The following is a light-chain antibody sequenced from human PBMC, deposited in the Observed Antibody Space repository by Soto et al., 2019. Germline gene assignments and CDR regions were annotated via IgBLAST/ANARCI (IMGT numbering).Light chain of an antibody. J-gene: IGKJ5*01. Sequence: EIVLTQSPSTLSLSPGERATLSCRASQSVSTSLAWYQQKPGQAPRLIMYDAFNRATGIPARFSGSGSGTDFTLTISSLEPEDFAVYYCQQRSNWPITFGQGTRLEIK. CDR1: QSVSTS. CDR2: DAF. CDR3: QQRSNWPIT. V-gene: IGKV3-11*01.